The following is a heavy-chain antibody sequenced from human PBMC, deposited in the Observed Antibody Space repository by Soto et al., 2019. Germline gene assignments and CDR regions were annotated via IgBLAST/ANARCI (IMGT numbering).Heavy chain of an antibody. V-gene: IGHV3-23*01. CDR3: AKSVSSSSRYYYYYMDV. CDR2: ISGSGGST. CDR1: GFPFSSYA. D-gene: IGHD6-6*01. Sequence: GGSLRLSCAASGFPFSSYAMSWVRQAPGKGLEWVSAISGSGGSTYYADSVKGRFTISRDNSKNTLYLQMNSLRAEDTAVYYCAKSVSSSSRYYYYYMDVWGKGTTVTVSS. J-gene: IGHJ6*03.